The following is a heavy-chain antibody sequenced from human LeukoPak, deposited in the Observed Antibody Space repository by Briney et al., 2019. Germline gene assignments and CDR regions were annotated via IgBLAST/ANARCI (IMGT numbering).Heavy chain of an antibody. CDR1: GFTFSSYA. CDR3: AKDRLRSFVVVPAP. Sequence: GRSLRLSCAASGFTFSSYAMHWVRQAPGKGLEWVAVISYDGSNKYYADSVKGRFTISRDNSKNTLYLQMNSLRAEDTAVYYCAKDRLRSFVVVPAPWGQGTLVTVSS. CDR2: ISYDGSNK. J-gene: IGHJ5*02. V-gene: IGHV3-30-3*01. D-gene: IGHD2-2*01.